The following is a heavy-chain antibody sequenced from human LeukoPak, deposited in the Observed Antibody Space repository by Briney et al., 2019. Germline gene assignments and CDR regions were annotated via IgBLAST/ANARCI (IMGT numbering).Heavy chain of an antibody. V-gene: IGHV4-59*01. D-gene: IGHD1-26*01. CDR1: GGSISSYY. CDR3: EASFAGATGKYPFDY. Sequence: SETLSVTCTVSGGSISSYYWSWIRQPPGKGLEWIGYIYYSGSTNYNPSLKSRVTISVDTSKNQFSLKLSSVTAADTAVYYCEASFAGATGKYPFDYWGQGTLVTVSS. CDR2: IYYSGST. J-gene: IGHJ4*02.